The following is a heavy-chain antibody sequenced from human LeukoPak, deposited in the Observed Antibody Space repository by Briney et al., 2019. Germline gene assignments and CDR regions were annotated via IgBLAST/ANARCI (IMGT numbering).Heavy chain of an antibody. CDR2: INHSGST. Sequence: SETLSLTCAVYGGSFSGYYWSWIRQPPGKGLEWIGEINHSGSTNYNPSLKSRVTISVDTSKNQFSLKLNSVTAADTAVYYCARGGFYFHYWGQGTLVTVSS. J-gene: IGHJ4*02. CDR1: GGSFSGYY. V-gene: IGHV4-34*01. CDR3: ARGGFYFHY.